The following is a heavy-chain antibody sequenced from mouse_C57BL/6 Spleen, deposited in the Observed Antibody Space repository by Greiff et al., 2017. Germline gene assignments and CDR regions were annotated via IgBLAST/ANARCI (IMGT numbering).Heavy chain of an antibody. D-gene: IGHD2-4*01. CDR3: ARRAYDYDGPRFAY. Sequence: VQLQQPGAELVKPGASVKLSCKASGYTFTSYWMQWVKQRPGQGLEWIGEIDPSVSYTNYNQKFKGKATLTVDTSSSTAYMQLSSLTSEDSAVYYCARRAYDYDGPRFAYWGQGTLVTVSA. CDR2: IDPSVSYT. J-gene: IGHJ3*01. CDR1: GYTFTSYW. V-gene: IGHV1-50*01.